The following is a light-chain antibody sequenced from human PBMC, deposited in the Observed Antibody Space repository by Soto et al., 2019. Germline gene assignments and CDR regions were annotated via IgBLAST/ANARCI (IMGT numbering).Light chain of an antibody. CDR1: QDISNY. CDR2: DAS. V-gene: IGKV1-33*01. J-gene: IGKJ3*01. CDR3: QQYDNLP. Sequence: DIQMTQSPSSLSASVGDRVTITCQASQDISNYLNWYQQKPGKAPKLLIYDASNLETGVPSRFSGSGSGTDFTFTISSLPPEDIATYYCQQYDNLPFGPGTKVDIK.